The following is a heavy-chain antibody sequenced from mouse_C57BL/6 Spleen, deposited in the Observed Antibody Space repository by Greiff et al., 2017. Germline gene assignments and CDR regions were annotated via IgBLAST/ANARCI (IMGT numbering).Heavy chain of an antibody. CDR1: GYSITSGYY. J-gene: IGHJ2*01. CDR2: ISYDGSN. Sequence: EVQLQESGPGLVKPSQSLSLTCSVTGYSITSGYYWNWIRQFPGNKLEWMGYISYDGSNNYNPSLKNRISITRDTSKNQFFLKLNSVTTEDTATYYCARGDGYYYYFDYWGQGTTLTVSS. D-gene: IGHD2-3*01. V-gene: IGHV3-6*01. CDR3: ARGDGYYYYFDY.